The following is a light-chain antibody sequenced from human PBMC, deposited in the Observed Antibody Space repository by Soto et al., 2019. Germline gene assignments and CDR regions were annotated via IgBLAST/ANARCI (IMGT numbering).Light chain of an antibody. CDR2: EAS. CDR3: PQFNNYPLT. V-gene: IGKV1D-13*01. CDR1: QGISSA. Sequence: AINWTQCRSSLFESVGDRVTITCRESQGISSALAWYQQKPGKAPKLLIYEASILQSGVPSRFSGSGSGTEFTLTISSLQPEDFATYYCPQFNNYPLTFGVGAMA. J-gene: IGKJ4*01.